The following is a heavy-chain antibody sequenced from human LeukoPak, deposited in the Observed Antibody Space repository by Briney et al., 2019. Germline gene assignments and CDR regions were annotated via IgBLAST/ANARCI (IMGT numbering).Heavy chain of an antibody. CDR2: IYSGGST. D-gene: IGHD3-10*01. Sequence: PGGSLRLSCAASGFTVSSNYMSWVRQAPGKGLEWVSVIYSGGSTYYADSVKGRFTISRDNSKNTLYLQMNSLRAEDTAVYYCATPRNYYGSGSYSEDYGMDVWGQGTTVTVSS. CDR1: GFTVSSNY. V-gene: IGHV3-53*01. CDR3: ATPRNYYGSGSYSEDYGMDV. J-gene: IGHJ6*02.